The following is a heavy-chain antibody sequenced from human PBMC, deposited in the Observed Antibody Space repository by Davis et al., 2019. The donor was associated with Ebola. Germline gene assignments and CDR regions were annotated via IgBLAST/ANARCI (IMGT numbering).Heavy chain of an antibody. CDR1: GFTFSSYG. J-gene: IGHJ4*02. Sequence: GESLKISCAASGFTFSSYGMHWVRQAPGKGLEWVAVISYDGSNKYYADSVKGRFTISRDNSKNTLYLQMNSLRAEDTAVYYCAKERDDTSGYYPGELDYWGQGTLVTVSS. CDR2: ISYDGSNK. D-gene: IGHD3-22*01. V-gene: IGHV3-30*18. CDR3: AKERDDTSGYYPGELDY.